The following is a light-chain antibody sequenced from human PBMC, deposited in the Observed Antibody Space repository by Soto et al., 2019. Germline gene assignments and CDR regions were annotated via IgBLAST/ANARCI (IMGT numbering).Light chain of an antibody. CDR3: MQALQTQLT. CDR1: QSLLHSNGYNY. CDR2: LSS. Sequence: DIVMTQSPLSLSVTPGEPASISCRSSQSLLHSNGYNYLDWYLQKPGQSPQLLIYLSSYRASGVXDXCSGSGSGTDFTLKISRVEAEDVGVYYCMQALQTQLTFGGGTKVEIK. V-gene: IGKV2-28*01. J-gene: IGKJ4*01.